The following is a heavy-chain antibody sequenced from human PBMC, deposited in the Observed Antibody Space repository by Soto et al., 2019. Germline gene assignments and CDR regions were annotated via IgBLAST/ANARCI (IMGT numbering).Heavy chain of an antibody. CDR3: AREELYKSGWSEF. CDR1: GYTFTNYA. D-gene: IGHD3-3*01. CDR2: INAGNGNT. J-gene: IGHJ4*02. Sequence: ASVKVSCKASGYTFTNYAMHWVRQAPGQRLEWMGWINAGNGNTKYSQNLQGRVTMTTDASTSTAYMELRSLTSDDTAVYYCAREELYKSGWSEFWGQGTLVTVSS. V-gene: IGHV1-3*01.